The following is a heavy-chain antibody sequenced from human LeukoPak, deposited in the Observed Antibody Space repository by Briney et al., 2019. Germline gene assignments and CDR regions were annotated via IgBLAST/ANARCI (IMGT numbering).Heavy chain of an antibody. V-gene: IGHV1-2*02. D-gene: IGHD3-22*01. CDR2: INPNSGGT. Sequence: ASVKVSCKASGYTFTGYYMHWVRQAPGQGLEWMGWINPNSGGTNYAQKFQGRVTMTRDTSISTAYMELSRLRSDDTAVYYCARALQYYDSSGYYYFDYWGQGTLVTVSS. CDR3: ARALQYYDSSGYYYFDY. J-gene: IGHJ4*02. CDR1: GYTFTGYY.